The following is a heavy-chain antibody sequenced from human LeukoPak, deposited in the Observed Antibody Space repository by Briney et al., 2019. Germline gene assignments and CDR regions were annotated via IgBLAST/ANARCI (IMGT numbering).Heavy chain of an antibody. CDR2: FHYSGST. V-gene: IGHV4-59*08. J-gene: IGHJ4*02. CDR3: ARHHDGGPKLRLDF. D-gene: IGHD2-15*01. Sequence: SETLSLTCTVSGGSFSGYYWSWIRQSPGKGLEWIGFFHYSGSTNYNPSLNSRVTTSIDTSMNQLSLTLVSVTAADTAVYFCARHHDGGPKLRLDFWGLGVLVTVSS. CDR1: GGSFSGYY.